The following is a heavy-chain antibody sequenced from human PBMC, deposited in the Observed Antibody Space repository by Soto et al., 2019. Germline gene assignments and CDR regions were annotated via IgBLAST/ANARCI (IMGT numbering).Heavy chain of an antibody. D-gene: IGHD6-19*01. CDR1: GDSYSISTYS. Sequence: PAETLSLTCTMSGDSYSISTYSWGWIRQPPGKALQWIGFIYQSGVTSYNPSLASRVSISLDRSNNQCSLKLKSVTAADTAVYFCAGMPYTSGLRFDPWGPGTLVT. CDR3: AGMPYTSGLRFDP. J-gene: IGHJ5*02. V-gene: IGHV4-30-2*01. CDR2: IYQSGVT.